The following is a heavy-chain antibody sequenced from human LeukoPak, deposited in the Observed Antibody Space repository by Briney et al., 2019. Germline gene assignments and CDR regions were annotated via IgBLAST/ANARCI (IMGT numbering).Heavy chain of an antibody. V-gene: IGHV3-7*03. Sequence: GGSLRLSCVASQFTFSSYWMSWVRQAPGKGLEWVANIKQDGSEKYYVDSVKGRFTIYRDNAKNSLYLQMNSLRVEGAAVYYCARDKGSDEGSKFDHWGQGTLVTVSS. CDR2: IKQDGSEK. D-gene: IGHD2-15*01. CDR3: ARDKGSDEGSKFDH. CDR1: QFTFSSYW. J-gene: IGHJ4*02.